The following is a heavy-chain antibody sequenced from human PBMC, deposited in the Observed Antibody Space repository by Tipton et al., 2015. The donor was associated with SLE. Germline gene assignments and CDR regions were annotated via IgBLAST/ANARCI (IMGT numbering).Heavy chain of an antibody. CDR1: GFTVSSNY. CDR2: IYSGGST. V-gene: IGHV3-66*02. Sequence: SLRLSCAASGFTVSSNYMSWVRQAPGKGLEWVSVIYSGGSTYYADSVKGRFTISRDNSKSTLYLQMNSLRAEDTAVYYCARDRGSSWFSFDSWGQGTLVPVSS. J-gene: IGHJ4*02. D-gene: IGHD6-13*01. CDR3: ARDRGSSWFSFDS.